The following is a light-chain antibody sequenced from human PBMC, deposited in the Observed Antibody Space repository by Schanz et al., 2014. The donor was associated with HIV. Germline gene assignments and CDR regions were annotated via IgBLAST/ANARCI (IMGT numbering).Light chain of an antibody. CDR2: SDN. CDR3: AAWDGGLNGRV. CDR1: SSNIGSST. Sequence: QSVLTQPPSASGTPGQRVTISCSGSSSNIGSSTVNWYQHLPGSAPQLLIYSDNQRPSRVPDRFFGSKSGTSASLAISGLQSDDEADYYCAAWDGGLNGRVFGGGTKLTVL. J-gene: IGLJ3*02. V-gene: IGLV1-44*01.